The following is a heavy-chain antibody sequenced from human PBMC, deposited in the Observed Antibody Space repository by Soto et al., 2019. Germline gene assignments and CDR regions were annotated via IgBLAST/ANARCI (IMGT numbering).Heavy chain of an antibody. V-gene: IGHV1-8*01. CDR1: GYTFTSYD. Sequence: GASVKVSCKASGYTFTSYDINWVRQATGQGLEWMGWMNPNSGNTGYAQKFQGRVTMTRNTSISTAYMELSSLRSEDTAVYYCARQLVSYYYYYMDVWGKGTTVTVSS. J-gene: IGHJ6*03. D-gene: IGHD6-6*01. CDR3: ARQLVSYYYYYMDV. CDR2: MNPNSGNT.